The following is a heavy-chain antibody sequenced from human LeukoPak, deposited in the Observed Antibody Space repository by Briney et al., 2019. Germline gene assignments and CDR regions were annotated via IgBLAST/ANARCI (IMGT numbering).Heavy chain of an antibody. J-gene: IGHJ4*02. CDR1: GGTFSSYA. V-gene: IGHV1-69*04. Sequence: GASVKVSCKASGGTFSSYAISWVRQAPGQGLEWMGRIIPILGIANYAQKFQGRVTITADKSTSTAYMELSSLRSEDTAVYYCARDTWEQDTRGGGSFDYWGQGTLVTVSS. CDR2: IIPILGIA. CDR3: ARDTWEQDTRGGGSFDY. D-gene: IGHD1-26*01.